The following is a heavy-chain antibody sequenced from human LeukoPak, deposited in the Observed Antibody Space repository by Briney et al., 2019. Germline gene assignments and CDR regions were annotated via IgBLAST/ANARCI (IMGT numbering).Heavy chain of an antibody. CDR2: IKQDGSEK. J-gene: IGHJ4*02. D-gene: IGHD3-16*01. V-gene: IGHV3-7*01. Sequence: HPGGSLRLSCAASGFTFSSYSMSWVRQAPGKGLEWVANIKQDGSEKYYVDSVKGRFTISRNNAKNSLYLQMNSLRAEDTAVYYCARVGFTFGGVDYWGQGTLVTVSS. CDR3: ARVGFTFGGVDY. CDR1: GFTFSSYS.